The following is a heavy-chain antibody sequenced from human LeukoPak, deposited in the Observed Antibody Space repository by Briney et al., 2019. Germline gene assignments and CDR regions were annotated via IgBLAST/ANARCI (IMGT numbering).Heavy chain of an antibody. D-gene: IGHD3-9*01. CDR1: GYTFTGYY. CDR2: INPKSGGT. V-gene: IGHV1-2*02. CDR3: ARAQTPGGRYFDFDY. J-gene: IGHJ4*02. Sequence: GASVKVSFKASGYTFTGYYMHWVRQAPGQGLEWMGWINPKSGGTKYAQKFQGRVTMTRDTSISTAFVELRSDDAAVFSCARAQTPGGRYFDFDYWGQGTLVAVSS.